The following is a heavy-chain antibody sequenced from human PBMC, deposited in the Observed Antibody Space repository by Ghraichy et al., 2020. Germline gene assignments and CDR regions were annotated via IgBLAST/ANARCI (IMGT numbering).Heavy chain of an antibody. CDR1: GGTFSSYA. V-gene: IGHV1-69*13. CDR2: IIPIFGTA. CDR3: ARTIGFEYSSSGGEFDP. Sequence: SVKVSCKASGGTFSSYAISWVRQAPGQGLEWMGGIIPIFGTANYAQKFQGRVTITADESTSTAYMELSSLRSEDTAVYYCARTIGFEYSSSGGEFDPWGQGTLVTVSS. D-gene: IGHD6-6*01. J-gene: IGHJ5*02.